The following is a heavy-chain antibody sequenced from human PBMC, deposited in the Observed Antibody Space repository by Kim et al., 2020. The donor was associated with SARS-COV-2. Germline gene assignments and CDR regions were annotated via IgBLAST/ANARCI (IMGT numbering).Heavy chain of an antibody. Sequence: SETLSLTCAVYGGSFSGYHWSWIRQPPGKGLEWIGEINQSGSTNYNPSLNSRVTMSVDTSKNQFSLKVRSVTAADTAMYYCARGRAGVVPSPILGIGPHYDYYAMDVWGQGTTVTISS. CDR1: GGSFSGYH. D-gene: IGHD2-2*02. J-gene: IGHJ6*02. V-gene: IGHV4-34*01. CDR2: INQSGST. CDR3: ARGRAGVVPSPILGIGPHYDYYAMDV.